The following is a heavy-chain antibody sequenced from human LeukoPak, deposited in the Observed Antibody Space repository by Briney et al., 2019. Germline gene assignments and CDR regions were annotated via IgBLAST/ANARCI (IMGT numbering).Heavy chain of an antibody. V-gene: IGHV1-18*01. Sequence: ASVKVSCKASGYTFTSYGISWVRQAPGQGLEWMGWISAYNGNTNYAQKLQGRVTMTTDTSTSTAYMELSRLRSDDTAVYYCVLLIAAAGTGDYWGQGTLVTVSS. J-gene: IGHJ4*02. D-gene: IGHD6-13*01. CDR1: GYTFTSYG. CDR2: ISAYNGNT. CDR3: VLLIAAAGTGDY.